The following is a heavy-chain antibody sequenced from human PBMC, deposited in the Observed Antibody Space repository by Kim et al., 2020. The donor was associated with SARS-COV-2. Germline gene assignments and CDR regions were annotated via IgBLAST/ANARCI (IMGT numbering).Heavy chain of an antibody. J-gene: IGHJ6*03. CDR1: GFTFDDYA. Sequence: GGSLRLSCAASGFTFDDYAMHWVRQAPGKGLEWVSLISWDGGSTYYADSVKGRFTISRDNSKNSLYLQMNSLRTDDTALYHCAKGSGYYTGYYMYVWGKG. V-gene: IGHV3-43*02. CDR2: ISWDGGST. CDR3: AKGSGYYTGYYMYV. D-gene: IGHD3-3*01.